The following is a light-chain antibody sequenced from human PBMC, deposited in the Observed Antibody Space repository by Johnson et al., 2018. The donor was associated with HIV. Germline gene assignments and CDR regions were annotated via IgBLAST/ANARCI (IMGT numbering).Light chain of an antibody. Sequence: QSVLTQPPSVSAAPGQKVTISCSGSSSNIGNNYVSWYQQLPGTAPKLLIYDNNKRPSGIPDRFSGSKSSTSATLGITGLQTGDEADYYCGTWDSSLTTSYVVGTGTKVIVV. J-gene: IGLJ1*01. CDR3: GTWDSSLTTSYV. CDR1: SSNIGNNY. CDR2: DNN. V-gene: IGLV1-51*01.